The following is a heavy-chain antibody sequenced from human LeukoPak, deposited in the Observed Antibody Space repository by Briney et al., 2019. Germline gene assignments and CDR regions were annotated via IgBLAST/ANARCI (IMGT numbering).Heavy chain of an antibody. D-gene: IGHD6-6*01. V-gene: IGHV3-23*01. CDR2: ISGSDSRT. CDR1: GFTFSSYA. Sequence: GGSLRLSCTASGFTFSSYAMTWVRQAPGKGLEWVSAISGSDSRTYYADSVKGRFTISRDNSKNTLYLQMNSLRAEDTAVYYCARSRIAARPVDWFDPWGQGTLVTVSS. J-gene: IGHJ5*02. CDR3: ARSRIAARPVDWFDP.